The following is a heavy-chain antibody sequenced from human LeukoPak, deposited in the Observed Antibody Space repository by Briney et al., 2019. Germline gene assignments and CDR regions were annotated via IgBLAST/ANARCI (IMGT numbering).Heavy chain of an antibody. CDR3: AKDMIS. CDR1: GFAFSSYG. J-gene: IGHJ5*02. Sequence: GGSLRLSCAASGFAFSSYGMHWVRQAPGKGLEWVAVISYDGSNKYYADSVKGRFTISRDNSKNTLYLQMNSLRAEDTAVYYCAKDMISWGQGTLVTVSS. D-gene: IGHD3-22*01. CDR2: ISYDGSNK. V-gene: IGHV3-30*18.